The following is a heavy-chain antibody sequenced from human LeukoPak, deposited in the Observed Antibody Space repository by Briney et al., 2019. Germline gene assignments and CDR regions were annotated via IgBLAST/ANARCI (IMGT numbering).Heavy chain of an antibody. D-gene: IGHD3-10*01. V-gene: IGHV3-9*01. Sequence: GRSLRLSCAASGFTFADYAMHWVRQAPGKGLEWVSGISWNSSSIDYADSVKGRFTISRDNAKKSLYLQMDSLRPEDTALYYCSKGNYGMDVWGQGTTVTVSS. CDR3: SKGNYGMDV. CDR1: GFTFADYA. J-gene: IGHJ6*02. CDR2: ISWNSSSI.